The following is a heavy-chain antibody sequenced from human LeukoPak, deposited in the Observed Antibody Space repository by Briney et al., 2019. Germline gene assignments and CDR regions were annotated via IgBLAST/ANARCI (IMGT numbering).Heavy chain of an antibody. CDR1: GFTFSSYW. Sequence: GGSLRLSCAASGFTFSSYWMHWVHQAPGKGLVWVSRINSDGSSTSYADSVKGRFTISRDNAKNTLYLQMNSLRAEDTAVYYCARGTGRITIFSGFDYWGQGTLVTVSS. J-gene: IGHJ4*02. D-gene: IGHD3-9*01. CDR3: ARGTGRITIFSGFDY. CDR2: INSDGSST. V-gene: IGHV3-74*01.